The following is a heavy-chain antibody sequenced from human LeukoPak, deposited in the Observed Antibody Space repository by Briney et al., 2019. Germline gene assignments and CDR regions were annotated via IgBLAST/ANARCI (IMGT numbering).Heavy chain of an antibody. V-gene: IGHV4-38-2*01. CDR2: IYHSGST. J-gene: IGHJ5*02. CDR1: GYSLSSGYY. Sequence: PSETLSLTCAVSGYSLSSGYYWGWIRQPPGKGLEWIGSIYHSGSTYYNPSLKSRATISVDTSKNQFSLKLSSVTAADTAVYYCARRDGWFDPWGQGTLVTVSS. CDR3: ARRDGWFDP. D-gene: IGHD5-24*01.